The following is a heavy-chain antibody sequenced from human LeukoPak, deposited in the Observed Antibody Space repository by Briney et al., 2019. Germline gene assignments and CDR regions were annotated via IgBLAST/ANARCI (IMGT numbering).Heavy chain of an antibody. V-gene: IGHV5-51*01. D-gene: IGHD2-2*02. CDR1: GYSFTCYW. CDR2: IYPGDSDT. CDR3: ARLLGYCSSTSCYMNWFDP. Sequence: GESLKISCKGSGYSFTCYWIGWVRQMPGKGLEWMGIIYPGDSDTRYSPSFQGQVTISADKSISTAYLQWSSLKASDTAMYYCARLLGYCSSTSCYMNWFDPWGQGTLVTVSS. J-gene: IGHJ5*02.